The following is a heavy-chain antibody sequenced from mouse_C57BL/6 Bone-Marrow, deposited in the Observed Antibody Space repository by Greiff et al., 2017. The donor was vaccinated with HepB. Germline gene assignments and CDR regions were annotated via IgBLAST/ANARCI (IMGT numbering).Heavy chain of an antibody. CDR3: ARHGNYYGTMDY. CDR1: GFTFSSYG. V-gene: IGHV5-6*01. Sequence: EVQLVESGGDLVKPGGSLKLSCAASGFTFSSYGMSWVRQTPDKRLEWVATISSGGSYTYYPDSVKGRFTISRDNAKNTLYLQMSSLKSEDTAMYYCARHGNYYGTMDYWGQGTSVTVSS. CDR2: ISSGGSYT. J-gene: IGHJ4*01. D-gene: IGHD1-1*01.